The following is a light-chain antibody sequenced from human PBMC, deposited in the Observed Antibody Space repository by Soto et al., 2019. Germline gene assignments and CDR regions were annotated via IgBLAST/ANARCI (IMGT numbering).Light chain of an antibody. CDR1: QGVSSSY. V-gene: IGKV3-20*01. Sequence: EIVLTQSPDTLSVSPGERATLSCRASQGVSSSYLAWYQQKPGQAPRLLIYGASSRATGIPDRFSGSGSGTDFTLTISCLQSEDFATYYCQQYYSYPRTFGQGTKVDIK. J-gene: IGKJ1*01. CDR3: QQYYSYPRT. CDR2: GAS.